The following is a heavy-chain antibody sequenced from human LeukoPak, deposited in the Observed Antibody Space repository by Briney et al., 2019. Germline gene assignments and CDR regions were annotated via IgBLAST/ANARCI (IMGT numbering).Heavy chain of an antibody. CDR1: GGSISSYY. V-gene: IGHV4-59*01. Sequence: SETLSLTCTVSGGSISSYYWSWIRQPPGKGLEWIGYIYYSGSTNYNPSLKSRVTISVDTSKSQFSLKLSSVTAADTAVYYCARLTPRYYYYGMDVWGQGTTVTVSS. CDR3: ARLTPRYYYYGMDV. CDR2: IYYSGST. J-gene: IGHJ6*02.